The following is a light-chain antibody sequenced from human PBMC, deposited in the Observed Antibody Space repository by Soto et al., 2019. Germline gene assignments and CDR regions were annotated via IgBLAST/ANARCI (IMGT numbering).Light chain of an antibody. Sequence: DIQITQSPSSLSASVRHRVTITCRASQGISNYLAWYQQKPGKVPKLLIYAASTLQSGVPSRFSGSGSGTEFTLTISSLQPEEVATYYCQKYDSAPWTFGQGTKVEIK. V-gene: IGKV1-27*01. J-gene: IGKJ1*01. CDR1: QGISNY. CDR2: AAS. CDR3: QKYDSAPWT.